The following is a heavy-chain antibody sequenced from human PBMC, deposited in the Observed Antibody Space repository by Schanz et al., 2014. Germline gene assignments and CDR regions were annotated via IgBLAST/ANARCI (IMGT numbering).Heavy chain of an antibody. CDR1: GFTFSDYY. CDR2: ISGSSIHK. Sequence: PGGSLRLSCAASGFTFSDYYMTWIRQAPGKGLEWVSHISGSSIHKNYADSVKGRFSISRDNGETSVYLQINSLRVEDTAVYYCAKDVRPVANTVHFYYMDVWGQGTTVTVSS. D-gene: IGHD6-19*01. CDR3: AKDVRPVANTVHFYYMDV. V-gene: IGHV3-11*05. J-gene: IGHJ6*02.